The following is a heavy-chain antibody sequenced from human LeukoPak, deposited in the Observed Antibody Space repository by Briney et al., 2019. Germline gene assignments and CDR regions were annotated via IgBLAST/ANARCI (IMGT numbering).Heavy chain of an antibody. Sequence: GGSLRLSCAASGFIFRSHGMNWVRQAPGKGLQWVAFVRYDGNYKYYADSVNGRFTIPRDNSKNTLYLQMNSLRPVDTAMYYCAKKGYYASGSYFDYWGQGTLVTVSS. CDR3: AKKGYYASGSYFDY. CDR1: GFIFRSHG. CDR2: VRYDGNYK. V-gene: IGHV3-30*02. D-gene: IGHD3-10*01. J-gene: IGHJ4*02.